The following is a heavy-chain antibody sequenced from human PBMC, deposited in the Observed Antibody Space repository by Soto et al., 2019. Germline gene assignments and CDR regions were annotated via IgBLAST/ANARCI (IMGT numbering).Heavy chain of an antibody. CDR2: IKSKSDGGTT. Sequence: GGSLRLSCAASGFTXSNAWINWVRQAPGKGLEWVGRIKSKSDGGTTDYAAPVKGRFAISRDDSKNLVYMQMNSLKTEDTAVYYCSTDSYINIIVVRFEYWGHGTLVTVSS. D-gene: IGHD3-22*01. CDR3: STDSYINIIVVRFEY. V-gene: IGHV3-15*07. CDR1: GFTXSNAW. J-gene: IGHJ4*01.